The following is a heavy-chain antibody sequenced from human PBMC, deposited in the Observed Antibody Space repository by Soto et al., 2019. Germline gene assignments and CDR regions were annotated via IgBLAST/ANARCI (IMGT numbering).Heavy chain of an antibody. CDR3: ARLGGYCSTASCYGFYGMDV. J-gene: IGHJ6*02. D-gene: IGHD2-2*01. CDR1: GGSISSGPYS. CDR2: FHYSENT. Sequence: QLQLQESGPGLVKPSETLSLTCTVSGGSISSGPYSWGWIRQPPGEGLEWIGTFHYSENTYYNPSLESCVTIAVDRFKNQFSPKVTSVTVADTAIYYCARLGGYCSTASCYGFYGMDVWGQGTTVIVSS. V-gene: IGHV4-39*01.